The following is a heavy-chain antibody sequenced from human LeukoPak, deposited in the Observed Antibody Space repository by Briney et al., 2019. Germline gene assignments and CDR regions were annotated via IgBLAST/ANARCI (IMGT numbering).Heavy chain of an antibody. CDR1: GGSISSGSYY. Sequence: SQTLSLTCTVSGGSISSGSYYWSWIRQPAGKGLEWIGRIYTSGSTNYNPSLKSRVTISVDTSKNQFSLKLSSATAADTAVYYCARVNDFWSGYNWFDPWGQGTLVTVSS. CDR2: IYTSGST. V-gene: IGHV4-61*02. J-gene: IGHJ5*02. CDR3: ARVNDFWSGYNWFDP. D-gene: IGHD3-3*01.